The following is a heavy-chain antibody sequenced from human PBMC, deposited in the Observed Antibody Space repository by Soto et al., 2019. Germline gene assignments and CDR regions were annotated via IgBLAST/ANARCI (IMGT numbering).Heavy chain of an antibody. Sequence: GASVKVSCKDSGYTFTSYDINWVRQATGQGPEGMGWMNPNSGNTGYAQKFQGRDTMTRNTTISTAYMELNSLLDEDTAVYYCAKDPKSPISTGTTSRNGFDPGGQGTLVTVS. CDR2: MNPNSGNT. CDR3: AKDPKSPISTGTTSRNGFDP. CDR1: GYTFTSYD. D-gene: IGHD1-7*01. V-gene: IGHV1-8*01. J-gene: IGHJ5*02.